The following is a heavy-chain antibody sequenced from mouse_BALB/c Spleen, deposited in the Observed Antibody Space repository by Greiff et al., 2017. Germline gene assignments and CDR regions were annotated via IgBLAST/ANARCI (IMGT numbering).Heavy chain of an antibody. D-gene: IGHD1-2*01. J-gene: IGHJ4*01. CDR1: GFNIKDYY. Sequence: EVQLQQSGAELVRPGALVKLSCKASGFNIKDYYMHWVKQRPEQGLEWIGWIDPENGNTIYDPKFQGKASITADTSSNTAYLQLSSLTSEDTAVYYCASLPTAGAMDYWGQGTSVTVSS. CDR2: IDPENGNT. V-gene: IGHV14-1*02. CDR3: ASLPTAGAMDY.